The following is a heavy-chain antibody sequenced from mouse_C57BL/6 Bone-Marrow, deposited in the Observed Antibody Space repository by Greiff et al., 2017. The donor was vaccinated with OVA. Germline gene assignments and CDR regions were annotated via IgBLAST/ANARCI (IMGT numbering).Heavy chain of an antibody. CDR3: ARHEGAYYGSSPLYFDY. Sequence: QVQLKESGAELVKPGASVKLSCKASGYTFTEYTIHWVKQRSGQGLEWIGWFYPGSGSIKYNEKFKDKATLTADKSSSTVYMELSRLTSEDSAVYFCARHEGAYYGSSPLYFDYWGQGTTLTGSS. D-gene: IGHD1-1*01. CDR1: GYTFTEYT. J-gene: IGHJ2*01. CDR2: FYPGSGSI. V-gene: IGHV1-62-2*01.